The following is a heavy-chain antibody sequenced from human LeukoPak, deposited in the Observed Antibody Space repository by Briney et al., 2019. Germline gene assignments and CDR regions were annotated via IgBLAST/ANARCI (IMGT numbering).Heavy chain of an antibody. V-gene: IGHV4-34*01. J-gene: IGHJ5*02. Sequence: ASETLSLTCAVYGGSFSGYYWSWIRQPPGKGLEWIGEINHSGSTNYNPPLKSRVTISVDTSKNQFSLKLSSVTAADTAVYYCARVVGYCSSTSCYRFAHAYNWFDPWGQGTLVTVSS. CDR3: ARVVGYCSSTSCYRFAHAYNWFDP. CDR1: GGSFSGYY. CDR2: INHSGST. D-gene: IGHD2-2*02.